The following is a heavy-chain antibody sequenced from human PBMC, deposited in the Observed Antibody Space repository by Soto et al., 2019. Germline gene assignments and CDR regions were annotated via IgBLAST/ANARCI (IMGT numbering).Heavy chain of an antibody. Sequence: QVQLVQSGAEVKKPGSSVKVSCKASGGTFSSYAISWVRQAPGQGLEWMGGIIPISGTANYAQKFQGRVTVTADQSTSTAYMELSSLRAEDTAAYYCARSQGSSTSLENYYYYYYGMDVWGQGNTVTVSS. V-gene: IGHV1-69*01. CDR2: IIPISGTA. CDR3: ARSQGSSTSLENYYYYYYGMDV. J-gene: IGHJ6*02. CDR1: GGTFSSYA. D-gene: IGHD2-2*01.